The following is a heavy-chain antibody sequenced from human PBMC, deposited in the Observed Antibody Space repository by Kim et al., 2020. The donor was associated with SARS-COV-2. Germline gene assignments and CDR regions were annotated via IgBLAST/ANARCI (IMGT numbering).Heavy chain of an antibody. CDR3: AKSKDYDSSGYSDY. J-gene: IGHJ4*02. CDR1: GFTFSSYG. D-gene: IGHD3-22*01. CDR2: ISYDGSNK. V-gene: IGHV3-30*18. Sequence: GGSLRLSCAASGFTFSSYGMHWVRQAPGKGLEWVAVISYDGSNKYYADSVKGRFTISRDNSKNTLYLQMNSLRAEDTAVYYCAKSKDYDSSGYSDYWGQGTLVTVSS.